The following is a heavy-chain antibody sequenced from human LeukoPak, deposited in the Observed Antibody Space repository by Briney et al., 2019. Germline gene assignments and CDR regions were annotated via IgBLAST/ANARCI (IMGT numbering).Heavy chain of an antibody. V-gene: IGHV3-7*01. Sequence: GGSPRLSCAASGVTFSTSWMTWVRHAPGKGREWVANIKEDGTEKYFVDSVKGRFTISRDNAKNTLYLQMNSLRAEDTAVYYCATVPPPPLDAFDIWGQGTMVTVSS. J-gene: IGHJ3*02. CDR2: IKEDGTEK. CDR1: GVTFSTSW. CDR3: ATVPPPPLDAFDI.